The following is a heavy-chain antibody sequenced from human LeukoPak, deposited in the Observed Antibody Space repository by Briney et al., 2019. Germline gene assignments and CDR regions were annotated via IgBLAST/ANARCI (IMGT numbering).Heavy chain of an antibody. CDR1: GFTFSSYA. Sequence: PGGSLRLSCAASGFTFSSYAMSWVRQAPGRGLEWVSAISSSGGSTYYADSVKGRFTISRDNSKNTLYLQMNSLRAEDAAVYYCAKGIGDYGDTVDYWGQGTLVTVSS. J-gene: IGHJ4*02. CDR2: ISSSGGST. D-gene: IGHD4-17*01. V-gene: IGHV3-23*01. CDR3: AKGIGDYGDTVDY.